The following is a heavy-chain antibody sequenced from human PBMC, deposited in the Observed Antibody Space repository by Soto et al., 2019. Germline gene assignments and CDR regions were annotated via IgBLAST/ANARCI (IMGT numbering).Heavy chain of an antibody. CDR1: GFTFSSYA. V-gene: IGHV3-23*01. Sequence: GGSLRLSCAASGFTFSSYAMSWVRQAPGKGLEWVSAISGSGGSTYYADSVKGRFTISRDNSKNTLYLQMNSLRAEDTAVYYCAKDAPDYGIAVAETFDYWGQGTLVTVSS. CDR3: AKDAPDYGIAVAETFDY. D-gene: IGHD6-19*01. CDR2: ISGSGGST. J-gene: IGHJ4*02.